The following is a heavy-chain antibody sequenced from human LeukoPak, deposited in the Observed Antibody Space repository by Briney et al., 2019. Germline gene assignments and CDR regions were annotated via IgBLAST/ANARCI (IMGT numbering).Heavy chain of an antibody. D-gene: IGHD6-19*01. CDR2: IYYSGSS. J-gene: IGHJ4*02. CDR3: AASAGWYKIDY. Sequence: SETLSLTCAVSGDSISSGGHSWSWIRQAPGEGLVFIGYIYYSGSSNYNPSLESRLTISVDRSKNQFSLKLTSVTAADTAVYYCAASAGWYKIDYWGQGTLVTVSS. CDR1: GDSISSGGHS. V-gene: IGHV4-30-4*07.